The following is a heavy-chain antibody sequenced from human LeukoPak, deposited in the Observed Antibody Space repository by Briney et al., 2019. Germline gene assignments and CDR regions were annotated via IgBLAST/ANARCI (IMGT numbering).Heavy chain of an antibody. D-gene: IGHD1-14*01. CDR1: GFTFSSCG. V-gene: IGHV3-66*01. CDR2: IYSGGAT. Sequence: PGRSLRLSCAASGFTFSSCGMQWVRQAPGKGLEWVSVIYSGGATYYADSVKGRFTISRDNSKNTLNLQMNSLRAEDTAMYFCARGQDLTGGTPNWYFDLWGRGALVAVSS. CDR3: ARGQDLTGGTPNWYFDL. J-gene: IGHJ2*01.